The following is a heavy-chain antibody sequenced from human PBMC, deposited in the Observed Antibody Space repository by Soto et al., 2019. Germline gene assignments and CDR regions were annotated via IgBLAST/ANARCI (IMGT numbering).Heavy chain of an antibody. Sequence: QVQLVESGGGVVQPGRSLRLSCAGSGFPFNLYGMHWVRQAPGKGLEWVALIVYDGTKKDYVDSVKGRFTISRDNSKNTVYLQMNSLRAEDTAIYYCAKDHYFDSSGYYGLDWGQGTLVTVSS. CDR1: GFPFNLYG. V-gene: IGHV3-30*18. CDR2: IVYDGTKK. J-gene: IGHJ4*02. D-gene: IGHD3-22*01. CDR3: AKDHYFDSSGYYGLD.